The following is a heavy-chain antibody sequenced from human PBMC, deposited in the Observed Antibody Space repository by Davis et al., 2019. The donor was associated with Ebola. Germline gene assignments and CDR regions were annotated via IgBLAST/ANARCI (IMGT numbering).Heavy chain of an antibody. D-gene: IGHD3-10*01. CDR2: ISGSGGST. CDR3: AKGSTMVRGNIDY. CDR1: GFTFSSYA. Sequence: GESLKISCAASGFTFSSYAMSWVRQAPGKGLEWVSAISGSGGSTYYADSVKGRFTISRDNSKNTLYLQMNSLRAEDTAVYYCAKGSTMVRGNIDYWGQGTLVTVSS. J-gene: IGHJ4*02. V-gene: IGHV3-23*01.